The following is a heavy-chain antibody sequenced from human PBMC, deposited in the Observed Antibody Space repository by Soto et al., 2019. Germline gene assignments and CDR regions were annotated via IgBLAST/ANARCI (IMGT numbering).Heavy chain of an antibody. CDR3: ARGGGNMEYYMDV. J-gene: IGHJ6*03. Sequence: PSETLSLTCTVSGGSISSGDYYWSWIRQPPGKGLEWIGYIYYSGGANYSPSLESRVTISLDTSKNQFSLKLSSVTAADTAVYYCARGGGNMEYYMDVWDKGTTVTVSS. D-gene: IGHD2-15*01. CDR2: IYYSGGA. V-gene: IGHV4-30-4*01. CDR1: GGSISSGDYY.